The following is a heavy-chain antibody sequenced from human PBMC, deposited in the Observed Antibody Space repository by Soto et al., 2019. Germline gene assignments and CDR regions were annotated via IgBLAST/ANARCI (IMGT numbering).Heavy chain of an antibody. CDR3: ARDLKQQLVRFYYYGMDV. V-gene: IGHV1-46*01. J-gene: IGHJ6*02. CDR2: INLSGGST. Sequence: ASVKVSCKASGYTFTSYYMHWVRQAPGQGLEWMGIINLSGGSTSYAQKFQGRVTMTRDTSTSTVYMELSSLRSEDTAVYYCARDLKQQLVRFYYYGMDVWGQGTTVTVSS. D-gene: IGHD6-13*01. CDR1: GYTFTSYY.